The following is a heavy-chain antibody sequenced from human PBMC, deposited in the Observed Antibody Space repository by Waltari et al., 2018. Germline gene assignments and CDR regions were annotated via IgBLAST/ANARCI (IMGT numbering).Heavy chain of an antibody. CDR3: ARGAVGQRQIFDY. J-gene: IGHJ4*02. Sequence: QVQLQESGPGLVKPSETLSLTCAFSVGSISGYYWTWNRQTPGKGLEWIGYIGGRSGCTYYNPSLKSRVTISTDTSKNQFSLKLSSVTAADTAVYYCARGAVGQRQIFDYWGQGVLVTVSS. CDR1: VGSISGYY. D-gene: IGHD6-25*01. V-gene: IGHV4-59*12. CDR2: IGGRSGCT.